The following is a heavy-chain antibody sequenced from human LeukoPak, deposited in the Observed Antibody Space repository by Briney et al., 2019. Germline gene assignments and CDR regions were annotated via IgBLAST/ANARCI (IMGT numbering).Heavy chain of an antibody. CDR3: AREEELFSPYGMDV. D-gene: IGHD3-10*01. Sequence: GGSLRLSCAASGFTFSSYWMSWVRQAPGKGLEWVANIKQDGSEKYYVDSVKGRFTISRDNAKNSLYLQMNSLRAEDTAVYYCAREEELFSPYGMDVWGQGTTVTVSS. CDR2: IKQDGSEK. J-gene: IGHJ6*02. V-gene: IGHV3-7*01. CDR1: GFTFSSYW.